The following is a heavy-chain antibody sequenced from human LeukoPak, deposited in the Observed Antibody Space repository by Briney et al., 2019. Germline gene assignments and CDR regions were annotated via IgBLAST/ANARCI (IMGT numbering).Heavy chain of an antibody. D-gene: IGHD2-2*01. V-gene: IGHV1-69*01. CDR3: ARTGKMTVPAAKVDAFDI. CDR1: GGTFSSYA. CDR2: IIPIFGTA. Sequence: SVKVSCKASGGTFSSYAISWVRQAPGQGLEWMGGIIPIFGTANYAQKFQGRVTITADESTSTAYMELSSLRSEDSAVYYCARTGKMTVPAAKVDAFDIWGQGTMVTVSS. J-gene: IGHJ3*02.